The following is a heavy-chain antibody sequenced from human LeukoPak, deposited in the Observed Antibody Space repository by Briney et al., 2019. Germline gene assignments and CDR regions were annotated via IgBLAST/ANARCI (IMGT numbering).Heavy chain of an antibody. CDR2: ISAYNGNT. CDR3: ARVSESHEARYYYDSSGYYIDY. V-gene: IGHV1-18*01. CDR1: GYTFTSYG. J-gene: IGHJ4*02. Sequence: GASVKVSCKASGYTFTSYGISWVRQAPGQGLEWMGWISAYNGNTNYAQKLQGRVTMTTDTSTSTAYMELRSLRSDDTAVYYCARVSESHEARYYYDSSGYYIDYWGQGTLVTVSS. D-gene: IGHD3-22*01.